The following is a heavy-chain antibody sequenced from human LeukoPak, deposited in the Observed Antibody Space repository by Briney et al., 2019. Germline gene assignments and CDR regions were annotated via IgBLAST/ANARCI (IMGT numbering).Heavy chain of an antibody. CDR1: GFTFSSYA. J-gene: IGHJ4*02. V-gene: IGHV3-23*01. CDR3: AKDPTEYYDSSGYCYFDY. D-gene: IGHD3-22*01. Sequence: PGGSLRLSCAASGFTFSSYAMSWVRQAPGKGLEWVSAISGSGGSTYYADSVKGRFTISRDNSKNTLYLQMNSLRAEDTAVYYCAKDPTEYYDSSGYCYFDYWGQGTLVTVSS. CDR2: ISGSGGST.